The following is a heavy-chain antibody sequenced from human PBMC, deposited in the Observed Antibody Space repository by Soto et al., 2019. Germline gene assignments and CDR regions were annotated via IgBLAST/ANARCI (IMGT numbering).Heavy chain of an antibody. V-gene: IGHV3-23*01. CDR3: ARRGSGSYCDY. J-gene: IGHJ4*02. CDR2: ISGSGGST. D-gene: IGHD1-26*01. Sequence: EVQLLESGGGLVQPGGSLRLSCAASGFTFSSYAMRWVRQAPVKGLEWVSAISGSGGSTYYADSVKGRFTISRDNSKNTLYLQMNSLRAEDRAVYCCARRGSGSYCDYWGQGTLVTVSS. CDR1: GFTFSSYA.